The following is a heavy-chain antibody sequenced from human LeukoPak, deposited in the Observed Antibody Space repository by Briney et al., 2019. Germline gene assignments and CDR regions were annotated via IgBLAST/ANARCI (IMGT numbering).Heavy chain of an antibody. CDR3: ARVYQSAQYYFDY. D-gene: IGHD2-2*01. CDR2: IYYTGST. CDR1: GGSIDSYY. J-gene: IGHJ4*02. V-gene: IGHV4-59*01. Sequence: SETLSLTCTVSGGSIDSYYWSWIRQPPGKGLEWIGYIYYTGSTEYHPSLKSRVTISLDTSKNQFSLKLTSVTAADTAVYYCARVYQSAQYYFDYWGQGNLVSVSS.